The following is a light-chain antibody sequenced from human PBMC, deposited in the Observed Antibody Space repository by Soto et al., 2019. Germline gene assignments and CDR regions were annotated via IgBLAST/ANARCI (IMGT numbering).Light chain of an antibody. CDR3: QSYDSSLSGYV. CDR2: GNN. V-gene: IGLV1-40*01. Sequence: QSVLTQPPSVSGAPGQGVTISCTGSSSNIGAGYDVHWYQQLPGTAPKLLIYGNNNRPSGVPDRFSGSKSGTSAPLAITGLQAEDEADYYCQSYDSSLSGYVFGTGTKVTVL. CDR1: SSNIGAGYD. J-gene: IGLJ1*01.